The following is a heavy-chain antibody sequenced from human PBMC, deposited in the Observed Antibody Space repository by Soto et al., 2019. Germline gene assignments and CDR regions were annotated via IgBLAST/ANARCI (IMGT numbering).Heavy chain of an antibody. V-gene: IGHV6-1*01. CDR1: GDSVSSYSAA. CDR3: ARDRYSSSGWFDP. Sequence: PSQTLSLTCAISGDSVSSYSAAWNWIRQSPSGGLEWLGRTYYRSRFFRDYAESVKSRIIINPDTSKNQFSLQLKSVTPEDAAVYYCARDRYSSSGWFDPWGQGTPVTVS. D-gene: IGHD6-6*01. J-gene: IGHJ5*02. CDR2: TYYRSRFFR.